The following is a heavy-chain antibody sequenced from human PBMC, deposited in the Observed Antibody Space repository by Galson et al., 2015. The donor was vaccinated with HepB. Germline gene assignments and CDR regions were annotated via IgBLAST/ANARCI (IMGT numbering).Heavy chain of an antibody. V-gene: IGHV1-2*02. J-gene: IGHJ3*02. CDR1: GYTFTGYY. CDR2: INPNSGGT. D-gene: IGHD2-2*01. Sequence: SVKVSCKASGYTFTGYYMHWVRQAPGQGLEWMGWINPNSGGTNYAQKFQGRVTMTRDTSISTAYMELSRLRSDDTAVYYCARSDCSSTSCYFDDAFDIWGQGTMVTVSS. CDR3: ARSDCSSTSCYFDDAFDI.